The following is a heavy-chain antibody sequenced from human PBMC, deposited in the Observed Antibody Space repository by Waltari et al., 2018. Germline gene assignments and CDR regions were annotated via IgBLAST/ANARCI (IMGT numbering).Heavy chain of an antibody. Sequence: QVQLQESGPGLVKPSETLSLTCTVSGGSISSYYWSWIRQPPGKGLEWIGYIYYSGSTNYNPSLKSRVTISVDTSKNQFSLKLSSVTAADTAVYYCAREGTLVGAHHDAFDIWGQGTMVTVSS. V-gene: IGHV4-59*01. CDR3: AREGTLVGAHHDAFDI. D-gene: IGHD1-26*01. CDR1: GGSISSYY. J-gene: IGHJ3*02. CDR2: IYYSGST.